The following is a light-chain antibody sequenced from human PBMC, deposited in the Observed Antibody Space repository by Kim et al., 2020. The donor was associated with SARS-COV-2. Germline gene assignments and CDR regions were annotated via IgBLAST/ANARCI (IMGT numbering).Light chain of an antibody. Sequence: SYELTQPPSVSVSPGQTASITCSGDKLGDKYACWYQQKPGQSHVLVIYQDRKRPSGIPERFSGSNSGNTATLTISGTQAMDEADYYCQAWDSSRVVFGGGTQLTVL. CDR1: KLGDKY. CDR2: QDR. J-gene: IGLJ2*01. V-gene: IGLV3-1*01. CDR3: QAWDSSRVV.